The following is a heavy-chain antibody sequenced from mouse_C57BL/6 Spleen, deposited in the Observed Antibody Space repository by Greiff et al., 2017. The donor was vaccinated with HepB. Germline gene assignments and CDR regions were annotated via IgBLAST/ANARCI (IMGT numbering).Heavy chain of an antibody. CDR3: ARGAALGYFDV. V-gene: IGHV1-54*01. CDR1: GYAFTNYL. Sequence: VQLQQSGAELVRPGTSVKVSCKASGYAFTNYLIEWVKQRPGQGLEWIGVINPGSGGTNYNEKFKGKATLTADKSSSTAYMQLSSLTSEDSAVYCCARGAALGYFDVWGTGTTVTVSS. CDR2: INPGSGGT. J-gene: IGHJ1*03.